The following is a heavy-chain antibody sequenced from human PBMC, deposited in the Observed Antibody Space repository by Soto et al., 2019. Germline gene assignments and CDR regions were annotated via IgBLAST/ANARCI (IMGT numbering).Heavy chain of an antibody. Sequence: EVQLLESGGGLVQPGGSLRLSCAASGFTFSNYAMSWLRQPPGKGLEWVSAISGSGDRTYYADSVNGRFTISRDNSKNTQYLQMNSLRAEDSAVYYCVKERSGHSYADSWGQGTLVTVSS. CDR3: VKERSGHSYADS. V-gene: IGHV3-23*01. CDR1: GFTFSNYA. J-gene: IGHJ4*02. D-gene: IGHD5-18*01. CDR2: ISGSGDRT.